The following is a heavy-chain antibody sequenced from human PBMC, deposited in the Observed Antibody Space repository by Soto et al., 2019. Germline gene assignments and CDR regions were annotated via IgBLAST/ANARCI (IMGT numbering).Heavy chain of an antibody. CDR3: ARDRDDFDY. D-gene: IGHD3-10*01. V-gene: IGHV3-30-3*01. CDR1: GFTFSSYA. CDR2: ISYDGSNK. Sequence: QVQLVESGGGVVQPGRSLRLSCAASGFTFSSYAMHWVRQAPGEGLEWVAVISYDGSNKYYADSVKGRFTISRDNSKNTLYLQMNSLRAEDTAVYYCARDRDDFDYWGQGTLVTVSS. J-gene: IGHJ4*02.